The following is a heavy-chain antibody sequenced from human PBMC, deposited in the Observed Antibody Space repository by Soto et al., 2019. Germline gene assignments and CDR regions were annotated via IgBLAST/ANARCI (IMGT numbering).Heavy chain of an antibody. V-gene: IGHV1-18*01. D-gene: IGHD6-13*01. CDR2: ISAYNGNT. J-gene: IGHJ5*02. Sequence: ASVKGSCTASGYTFTSYGISWVRNAPGQGLEWMGWISAYNGNTNYAQKLQGRVTMTTDTSTSTAYMELRSLRCDDTAVYYCARDRRGGTDSSSWNNWFDPWGQGTLVTVSS. CDR1: GYTFTSYG. CDR3: ARDRRGGTDSSSWNNWFDP.